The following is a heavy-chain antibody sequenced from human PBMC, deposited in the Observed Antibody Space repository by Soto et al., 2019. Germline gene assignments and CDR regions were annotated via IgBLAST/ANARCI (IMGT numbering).Heavy chain of an antibody. CDR1: GYTFTGYY. V-gene: IGHV1-2*02. Sequence: KVSCKASGYTFTGYYVLWVRQAPGQGPECMGWINPYTGGTNYAQKFQGRVTMTRDTSISTACMELSKLISDDTAVYYCATQFHHCGGDCYRGPYFGMDVWGQGTTVTVSS. CDR2: INPYTGGT. D-gene: IGHD2-21*02. CDR3: ATQFHHCGGDCYRGPYFGMDV. J-gene: IGHJ6*02.